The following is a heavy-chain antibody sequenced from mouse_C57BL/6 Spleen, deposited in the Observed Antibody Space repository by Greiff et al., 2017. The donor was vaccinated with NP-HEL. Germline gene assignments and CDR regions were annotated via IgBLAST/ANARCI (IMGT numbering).Heavy chain of an antibody. Sequence: VQLQQPGAELVRPGSSVKLSCKASGYTFTSYWMHWVKQRPIQGLEWIGNIDPSDSETHYNQKFKDKATLTVDKSSSTAYMQLSSLTSEDSAVYYCARYDGYEGAMDYWGQGTSVTVSS. J-gene: IGHJ4*01. V-gene: IGHV1-52*01. CDR3: ARYDGYEGAMDY. CDR1: GYTFTSYW. D-gene: IGHD2-3*01. CDR2: IDPSDSET.